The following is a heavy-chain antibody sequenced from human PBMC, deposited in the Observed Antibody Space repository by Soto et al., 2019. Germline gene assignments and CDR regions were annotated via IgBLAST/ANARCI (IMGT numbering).Heavy chain of an antibody. CDR1: GYTFTSYA. D-gene: IGHD5-12*01. J-gene: IGHJ6*02. V-gene: IGHV1-3*01. CDR2: INAGNGNT. Sequence: ASVKVSCKASGYTFTSYAMHWVRQAPGQRLEWMGWINAGNGNTKYSQKFQGRVTITRDTSASTAYMELSSLRSEDTAVYYCARDPRGYSGSGARGKSAYYYYGMDVWSQGTTVTVSS. CDR3: ARDPRGYSGSGARGKSAYYYYGMDV.